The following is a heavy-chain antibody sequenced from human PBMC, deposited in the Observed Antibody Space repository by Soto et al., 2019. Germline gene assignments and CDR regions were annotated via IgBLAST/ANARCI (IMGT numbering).Heavy chain of an antibody. J-gene: IGHJ4*02. CDR1: GFTFSSYW. V-gene: IGHV3-74*01. D-gene: IGHD2-15*01. CDR2: INSDGSGT. Sequence: EVQLVESGGGLVQPGGSLRLSCAASGFTFSSYWMHWVRQAPGKGLVWVARINSDGSGTSYADSVKGRFTISRDNAKNTLYLQMISLRAEDTAVYYCAKDRGGGSCFDYWGQGTLVTVSS. CDR3: AKDRGGGSCFDY.